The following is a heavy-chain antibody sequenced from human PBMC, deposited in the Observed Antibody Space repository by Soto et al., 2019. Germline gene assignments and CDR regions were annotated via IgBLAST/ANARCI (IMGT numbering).Heavy chain of an antibody. CDR3: ARELYTATRWYSGSYFDY. V-gene: IGHV3-33*01. D-gene: IGHD1-26*01. J-gene: IGHJ4*02. CDR1: GFTFSSYG. CDR2: IWYDGSNK. Sequence: GGSLRLSCAASGFTFSSYGVHWVRQAPGKGLEWVAVIWYDGSNKYYADSVKGRFTISRDNSKNTLYLQMNSLRAEDTAVYYCARELYTATRWYSGSYFDYWGQGTLVTVSS.